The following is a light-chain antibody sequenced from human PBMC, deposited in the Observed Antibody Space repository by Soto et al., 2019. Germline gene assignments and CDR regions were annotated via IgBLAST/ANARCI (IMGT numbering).Light chain of an antibody. CDR1: QTINNY. V-gene: IGKV1-39*01. Sequence: DIQMTQSPSSLSAFVGDTVTITCRASQTINNYLNWYQLKPGKAPKLLIFVASNLKSGVPSRFSANGSVTDFSLTITSLQPEDCATYYCQQSYSKGRTFGQGTRL. J-gene: IGKJ2*01. CDR3: QQSYSKGRT. CDR2: VAS.